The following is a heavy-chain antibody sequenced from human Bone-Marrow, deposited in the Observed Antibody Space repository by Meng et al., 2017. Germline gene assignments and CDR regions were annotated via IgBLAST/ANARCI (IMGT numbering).Heavy chain of an antibody. D-gene: IGHD6-19*01. J-gene: IGHJ4*02. CDR2: IYHGGDT. CDR3: ASWIYSCGWQ. CDR1: GGSSSSIDW. Sequence: QESGTGRWNPAGPSSFTGVCHGGSSSSIDWWSWVRQPPGKGLEWIGEIYHGGDTNYNPSLKSRVTIAIDKSKNQFSLKLSSVTAADTAVYYCASWIYSCGWQWGQGALVTVSS. V-gene: IGHV4/OR15-8*02.